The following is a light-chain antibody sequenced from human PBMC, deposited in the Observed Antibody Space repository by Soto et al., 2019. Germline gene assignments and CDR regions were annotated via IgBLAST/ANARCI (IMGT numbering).Light chain of an antibody. CDR2: GAS. CDR3: QQYGSSTYS. J-gene: IGKJ2*01. CDR1: QSVSSNH. V-gene: IGKV3-20*01. Sequence: EIVLTQSPGSLSLSPRERATLSCRASQSVSSNHLAWYQQKPGQAPRLLIYGASRRATGIPDRFSGSGSGTDFALTISRLEPEDFAMYYCQQYGSSTYSCGQGTKVEIK.